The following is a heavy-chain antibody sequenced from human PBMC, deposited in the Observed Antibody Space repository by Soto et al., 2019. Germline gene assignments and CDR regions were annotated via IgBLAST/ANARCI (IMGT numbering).Heavy chain of an antibody. Sequence: GGSLRLSCAASGFTFSSYAMSWVRQAPGKGLEWVSAISGSGGSTYYADSVKGRFTISRDNSKNTLYLQMNSLGAEDTAVYYCAKDVYYYVSSGSLCCAFDIWGQGTMVTVSS. V-gene: IGHV3-23*01. CDR2: ISGSGGST. CDR3: AKDVYYYVSSGSLCCAFDI. CDR1: GFTFSSYA. J-gene: IGHJ3*02. D-gene: IGHD3-22*01.